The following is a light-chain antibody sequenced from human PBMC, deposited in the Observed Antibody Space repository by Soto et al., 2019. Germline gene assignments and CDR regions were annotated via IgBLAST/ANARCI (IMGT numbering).Light chain of an antibody. Sequence: DVRMTQSPSSLSASVGDTITITCRASRTINTYLNWFQQKPGEPPRLLIYGASTLHDGVPSRFSGSGSGADITLTISGLQPEDFASYHCQHTYSDISFGGGTKV. CDR3: QHTYSDIS. V-gene: IGKV1-39*01. J-gene: IGKJ4*01. CDR1: RTINTY. CDR2: GAS.